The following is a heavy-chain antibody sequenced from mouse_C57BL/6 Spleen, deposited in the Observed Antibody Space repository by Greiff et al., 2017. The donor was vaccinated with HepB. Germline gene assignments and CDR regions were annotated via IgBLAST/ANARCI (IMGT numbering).Heavy chain of an antibody. J-gene: IGHJ2*01. CDR1: GYSITSGYY. Sequence: EVQVVESGPGLVKPSQSLSLTCSVTGYSITSGYYWNWIRQFPGNKLEWMGYISYDGSNNYNPSLKNRISITRDTSKNQFFLKLNSVTTEDTATYYCARAPPYYGSSHFDYWGQGTTLTVSS. V-gene: IGHV3-6*01. CDR2: ISYDGSN. CDR3: ARAPPYYGSSHFDY. D-gene: IGHD1-1*01.